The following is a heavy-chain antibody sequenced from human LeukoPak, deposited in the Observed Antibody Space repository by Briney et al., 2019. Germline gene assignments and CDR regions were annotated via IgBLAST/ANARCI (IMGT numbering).Heavy chain of an antibody. Sequence: GGSLRLSCAASGFTVSSNYMSWVRQAPGKGLEWVSVIYSGGSTYYADSVKGRFTISRDNAKNSLYLQMNSLRAEDTAVYYCARGNSGPDDAFDIWGQGTMVTVSS. CDR1: GFTVSSNY. CDR2: IYSGGST. V-gene: IGHV3-66*01. CDR3: ARGNSGPDDAFDI. D-gene: IGHD1-26*01. J-gene: IGHJ3*02.